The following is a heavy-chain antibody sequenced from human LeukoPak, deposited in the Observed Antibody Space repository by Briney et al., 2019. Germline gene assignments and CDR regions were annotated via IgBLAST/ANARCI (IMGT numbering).Heavy chain of an antibody. J-gene: IGHJ4*02. Sequence: SETLSLTCTVSGGSISSSSYYWGWIRQPPGKGLEWIGSIYYSGSTYYNPSLKSRVTISVDTSKNQFSLKLSSVTAADTAVYYCATLRYYDSSGYTYYFDYWGQGTLVTVSS. CDR2: IYYSGST. CDR1: GGSISSSSYY. V-gene: IGHV4-39*01. CDR3: ATLRYYDSSGYTYYFDY. D-gene: IGHD3-22*01.